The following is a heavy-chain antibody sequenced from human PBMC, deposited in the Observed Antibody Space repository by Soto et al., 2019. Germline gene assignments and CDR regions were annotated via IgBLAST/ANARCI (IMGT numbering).Heavy chain of an antibody. Sequence: SETLSLTCTVSGGSISSSSYYWGWIRQPPGKGLEWIGSIYYSGSTYYNPSLKSRVTISVDTSKNQFSLKLSSVTAADTAVYYCARQVSGYDSTDYFDYWGQGTLVTVSS. D-gene: IGHD5-12*01. J-gene: IGHJ4*02. CDR1: GGSISSSSYY. CDR3: ARQVSGYDSTDYFDY. CDR2: IYYSGST. V-gene: IGHV4-39*01.